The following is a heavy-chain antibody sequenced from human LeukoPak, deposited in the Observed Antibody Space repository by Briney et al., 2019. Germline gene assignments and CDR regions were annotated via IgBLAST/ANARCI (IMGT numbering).Heavy chain of an antibody. CDR3: ARDCSSTSCFRSYVDY. CDR2: IIPILGIA. CDR1: GGTFSSYA. J-gene: IGHJ4*02. V-gene: IGHV1-69*04. D-gene: IGHD2-2*01. Sequence: AASVKVSCKASGGTFSSYAISWVRQAPGQGLEWMGRIIPILGIANYAQKFQGRVTITADKSTSTAYMELSSLRSEDTAVYYCARDCSSTSCFRSYVDYWGQGTLVTVSS.